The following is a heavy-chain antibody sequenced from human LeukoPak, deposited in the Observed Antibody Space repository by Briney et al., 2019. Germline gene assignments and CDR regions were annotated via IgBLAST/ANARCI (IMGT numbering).Heavy chain of an antibody. CDR3: ARAPAAAGTLDY. J-gene: IGHJ4*02. V-gene: IGHV4-34*01. D-gene: IGHD6-13*01. CDR1: GGSFGGNY. CDR2: INHSGST. Sequence: SETLSLTCAVYGGSFGGNYWSWLRQPPGKGLEWIGEINHSGSTNYSPSLKSRVTISVDTSKDQFSLKLSSVTAADTAVYYCARAPAAAGTLDYWGQGTLVTVSS.